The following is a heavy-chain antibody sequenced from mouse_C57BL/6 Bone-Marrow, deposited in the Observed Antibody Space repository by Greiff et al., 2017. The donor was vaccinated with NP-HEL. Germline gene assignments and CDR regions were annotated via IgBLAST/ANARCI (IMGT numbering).Heavy chain of an antibody. Sequence: VQLQQSGAELVKPGASVKLSCKASGYTFTSYWMHWVKQRPGRGLEWIGRIDPNSGGTKYNEKFKSKATLTVDKPSSTAYMQLSSLTSEDSAVYYCARAYYSNYEGLYAMDYWGQGTSVTVSS. V-gene: IGHV1-72*01. CDR1: GYTFTSYW. CDR3: ARAYYSNYEGLYAMDY. D-gene: IGHD2-5*01. J-gene: IGHJ4*01. CDR2: IDPNSGGT.